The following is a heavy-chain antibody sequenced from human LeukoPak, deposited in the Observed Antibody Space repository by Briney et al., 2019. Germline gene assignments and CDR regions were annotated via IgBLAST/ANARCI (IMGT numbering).Heavy chain of an antibody. CDR1: GYTFTSYC. D-gene: IGHD3-3*01. V-gene: IGHV1-46*01. J-gene: IGHJ3*02. CDR2: INPSGGST. CDR3: ARDLNMDFWSGYYGGAFDI. Sequence: ASAKVSCKASGYTFTSYCMHWVRQAPGQGLEWMGIINPSGGSTSYAQKFQGRVTMTRDTSTSTVYMELSSLRSEDTAVYYCARDLNMDFWSGYYGGAFDIWGQGTMVTVSS.